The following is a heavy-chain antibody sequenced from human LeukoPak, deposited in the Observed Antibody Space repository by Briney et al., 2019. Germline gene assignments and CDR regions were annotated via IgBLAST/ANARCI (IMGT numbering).Heavy chain of an antibody. V-gene: IGHV3-48*01. D-gene: IGHD3-3*01. Sequence: GGSLRLSCAASGFTFSSYSMNWVRQAPGKGLEWVSYISSSSSTIYYADSVKGRFTISRDNAKNSLYLQMNSLRAEDTAVYYCAGRRITIFGVASGPVDIWGQGTMVTVSS. CDR2: ISSSSSTI. CDR3: AGRRITIFGVASGPVDI. CDR1: GFTFSSYS. J-gene: IGHJ3*02.